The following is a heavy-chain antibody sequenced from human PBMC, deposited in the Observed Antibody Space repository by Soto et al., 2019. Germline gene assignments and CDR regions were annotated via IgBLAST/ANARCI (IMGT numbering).Heavy chain of an antibody. J-gene: IGHJ5*02. Sequence: ASVKVSCKTSGYTFSNYGITWVRQAPGQPLEWLGWISLYSDGTNYAQKFQGRVSLTTDTSTTTAYMELRSLRSDDTAVYYCARVVPGAEAWFGPWGQGTLVTVSS. CDR3: ARVVPGAEAWFGP. CDR1: GYTFSNYG. D-gene: IGHD2-2*01. CDR2: ISLYSDGT. V-gene: IGHV1-18*01.